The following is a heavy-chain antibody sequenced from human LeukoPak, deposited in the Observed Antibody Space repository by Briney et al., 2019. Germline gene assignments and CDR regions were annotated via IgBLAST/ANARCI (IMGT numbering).Heavy chain of an antibody. CDR1: GGSISSSSYY. D-gene: IGHD3-10*01. CDR2: IYYSGST. V-gene: IGHV4-61*05. J-gene: IGHJ4*02. Sequence: SETLSLTCTVSGGSISSSSYYWGWIRQPPGKGLEWIGYIYYSGSTNYNPSLKSRVTISVDTSKNQFSLKLSSVTAADTAVYYCARGVAMVRGVIHNWGQGTLVTVSS. CDR3: ARGVAMVRGVIHN.